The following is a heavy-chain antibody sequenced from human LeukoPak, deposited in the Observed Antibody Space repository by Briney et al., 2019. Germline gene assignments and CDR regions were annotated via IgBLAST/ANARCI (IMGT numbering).Heavy chain of an antibody. D-gene: IGHD1-26*01. CDR2: INHSGST. J-gene: IGHJ6*03. CDR3: ARLSVIVGAALEYYYYYMDV. CDR1: GGSISSSNW. Sequence: SGTLSLTCAVSGGSISSSNWWSWVRQPPGKGLKWIGEINHSGSTNYNPSLKSRVTISVDTSKNQFSLKLTSVTAADTAVYYCARLSVIVGAALEYYYYYMDVWGQGTTVTVSS. V-gene: IGHV4-4*02.